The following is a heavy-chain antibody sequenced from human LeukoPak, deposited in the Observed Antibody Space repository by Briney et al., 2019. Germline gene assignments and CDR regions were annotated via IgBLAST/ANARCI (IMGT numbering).Heavy chain of an antibody. Sequence: GGSLRLSCAASGFTFTNAWMSWVRQAPGKGLEWVAVITYDGSDKYYADSVKGRFTISRDNSKNTVYLQMNSLRAEDTAVYYCARVPYGSGTYTDYWGRGTLVTVSS. V-gene: IGHV3-30-3*01. J-gene: IGHJ4*02. CDR2: ITYDGSDK. CDR3: ARVPYGSGTYTDY. CDR1: GFTFTNAW. D-gene: IGHD3-10*01.